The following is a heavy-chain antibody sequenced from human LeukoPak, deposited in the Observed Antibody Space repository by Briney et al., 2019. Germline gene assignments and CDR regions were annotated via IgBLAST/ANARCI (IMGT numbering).Heavy chain of an antibody. D-gene: IGHD4-17*01. CDR1: SYSISSGYY. Sequence: SETLSLTCVVSSYSISSGYYWGWIRQPPGKGLEWIGSIYHSGCTYYNPSLKSRVSISVDTSKNHFSLKLSSVTAADTAVYFCAGTVTTGYYYYYMDVWGKGTTVTVSS. CDR2: IYHSGCT. V-gene: IGHV4-38-2*01. CDR3: AGTVTTGYYYYYMDV. J-gene: IGHJ6*03.